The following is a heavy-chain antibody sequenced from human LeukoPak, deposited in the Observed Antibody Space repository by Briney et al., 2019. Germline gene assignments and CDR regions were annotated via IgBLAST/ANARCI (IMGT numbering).Heavy chain of an antibody. D-gene: IGHD3-9*01. CDR3: ARGGGVDILTGFQY. CDR1: GGTFTNYA. V-gene: IGHV1-69*04. J-gene: IGHJ4*02. CDR2: IIPILDVT. Sequence: ASVKVSCKASGGTFTNYAINWVRQAPGQGLEWMGRIIPILDVTNYAQKFQGRVTITADQSTSTAYMELSSLRSEDTDVYYCARGGGVDILTGFQYWGQGTLVTVSS.